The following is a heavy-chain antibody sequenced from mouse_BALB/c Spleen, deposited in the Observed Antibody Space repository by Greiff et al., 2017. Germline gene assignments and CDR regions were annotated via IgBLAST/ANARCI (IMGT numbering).Heavy chain of an antibody. D-gene: IGHD1-1*01. CDR1: GDSITSGY. CDR2: ISYSGST. V-gene: IGHV3-8*02. Sequence: DVQLQESGPSLVKPSQTLSLTCSVTGDSITSGYWNWIRKFPGNKLEYMGYISYSGSTYYNPSLKSRISITRDTSKNQYYLQLNSVTTEDTATYYCARGGTTVVRYFDVWGAGTTVTVSA. CDR3: ARGGTTVVRYFDV. J-gene: IGHJ1*01.